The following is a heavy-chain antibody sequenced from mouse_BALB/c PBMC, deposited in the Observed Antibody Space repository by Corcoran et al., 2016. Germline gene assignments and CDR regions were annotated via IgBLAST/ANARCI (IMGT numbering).Heavy chain of an antibody. CDR2: IDPANGNT. D-gene: IGHD1-2*01. V-gene: IGHV14-3*02. CDR3: AITTATYYFDY. CDR1: GFNIKDTY. Sequence: VQLQQSGAELVKPEASVKLSCTASGFNIKDTYMHWVKQRPEQGLEWIGRIDPANGNTKYDPKFQGKATITADTSSNTAYLQLSSLTSEATAVYYCAITTATYYFDYWGQGTTLTVSS. J-gene: IGHJ2*01.